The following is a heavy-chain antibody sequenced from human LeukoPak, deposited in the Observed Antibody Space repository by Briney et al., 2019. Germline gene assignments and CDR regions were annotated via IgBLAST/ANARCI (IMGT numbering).Heavy chain of an antibody. CDR3: AREPGYCSGGSCQSWFDP. CDR2: IIPIFGTA. V-gene: IGHV1-69*01. J-gene: IGHJ5*02. D-gene: IGHD2-15*01. CDR1: GGTFSGYA. Sequence: SVKVSCKASGGTFSGYAISWVRQAPGQGLEWMGGIIPIFGTANYAQKFQGRVTITADESTSTAYMELSSLRSEDTAVYYCAREPGYCSGGSCQSWFDPWGQGTLVTVSS.